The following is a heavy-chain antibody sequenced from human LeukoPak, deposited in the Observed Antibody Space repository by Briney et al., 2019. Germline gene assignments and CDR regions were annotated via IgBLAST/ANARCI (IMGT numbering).Heavy chain of an antibody. CDR1: GFSFSVYE. CDR3: TTLTVATNFDY. J-gene: IGHJ4*02. Sequence: GGSLRLSCAASGFSFSVYEMHWVRQAPGKGLEWISDIRSSGTTTYYADSVKGRFTISRDNAKNSLYLQMNSLRAEDTAVYDCTTLTVATNFDYRGQGTLVTVSS. D-gene: IGHD5-12*01. CDR2: IRSSGTTT. V-gene: IGHV3-48*03.